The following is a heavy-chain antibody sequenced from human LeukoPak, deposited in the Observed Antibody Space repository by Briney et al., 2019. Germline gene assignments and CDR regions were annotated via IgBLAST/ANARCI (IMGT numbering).Heavy chain of an antibody. CDR3: VKDRPCDTCMPMDA. D-gene: IGHD2-8*01. Sequence: PGGSLRLFCSASGFTLYGLSMSWVRPAAGEGREGVAGLGRTGEYKYYADSVKGRFTISRDNSKDTVSLQMNSLRAEDSAIYYCVKDRPCDTCMPMDAWGQGTTVTVSS. J-gene: IGHJ6*02. V-gene: IGHV3-23*01. CDR2: LGRTGEYK. CDR1: GFTLYGLS.